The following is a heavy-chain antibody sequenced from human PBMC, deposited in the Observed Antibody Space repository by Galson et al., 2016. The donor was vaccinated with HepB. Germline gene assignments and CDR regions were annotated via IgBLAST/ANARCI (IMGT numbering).Heavy chain of an antibody. V-gene: IGHV3-74*01. D-gene: IGHD3-16*01. J-gene: IGHJ4*02. CDR3: AGDKRNRGSLDS. Sequence: SLRLSCAASGFNFRDYWMHWVRQAPGKGLEWVSSINSSGTTSDYADSVKGRFTISRDNSRNTLYLQMNSLRAEDTAIYFCAGDKRNRGSLDSWGQGTLVTVSS. CDR1: GFNFRDYW. CDR2: INSSGTTS.